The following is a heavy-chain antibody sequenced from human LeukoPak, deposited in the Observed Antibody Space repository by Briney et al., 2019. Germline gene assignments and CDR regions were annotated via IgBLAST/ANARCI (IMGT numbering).Heavy chain of an antibody. Sequence: SETLSLTCTVSGGSISSYYWSWIRQPPGKGLEWIGYIYYSGSTNYNPSLKSRVTISVDTSKNQFSLKLSSVTAADTALYYCATRSGSYWTGYYYGMDVWGQGTTVTVS. CDR2: IYYSGST. V-gene: IGHV4-59*01. D-gene: IGHD3-10*01. J-gene: IGHJ6*02. CDR1: GGSISSYY. CDR3: ATRSGSYWTGYYYGMDV.